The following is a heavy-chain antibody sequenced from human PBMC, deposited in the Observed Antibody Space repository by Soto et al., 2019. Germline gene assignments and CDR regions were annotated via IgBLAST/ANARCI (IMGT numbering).Heavy chain of an antibody. D-gene: IGHD6-19*01. V-gene: IGHV4-34*01. J-gene: IGHJ4*02. CDR2: INHNGRT. Sequence: PSETLSLTCAFYGGSFIGYYWNWIRQPPGKGLEWIGEINHNGRTNYNPSLKSRVTISIHTSKNQFSLKLSSLMATDTAVYYCARAAPRDSSGLYFDFWGPGGLVTVS. CDR3: ARAAPRDSSGLYFDF. CDR1: GGSFIGYY.